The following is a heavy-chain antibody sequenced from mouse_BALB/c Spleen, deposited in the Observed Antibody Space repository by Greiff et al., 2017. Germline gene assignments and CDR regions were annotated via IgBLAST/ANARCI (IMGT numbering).Heavy chain of an antibody. CDR1: GFTFSSYA. Sequence: DVMLVESGGGLVKPGGSLKLSCAASGFTFSSYAMSWVRQSPEKRLEWVAEISSGGSYTYYPDSVKGRFTISRDNAKNTLYLQMSSLKSEDTAMYYCTRDWDDAMDYWGQGTSVTVSS. CDR2: ISSGGSYT. CDR3: TRDWDDAMDY. D-gene: IGHD4-1*01. J-gene: IGHJ4*01. V-gene: IGHV5-6-4*01.